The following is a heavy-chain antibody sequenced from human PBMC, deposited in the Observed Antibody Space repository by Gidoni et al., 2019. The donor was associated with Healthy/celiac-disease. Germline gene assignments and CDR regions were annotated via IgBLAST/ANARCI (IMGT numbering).Heavy chain of an antibody. CDR1: GFTFSSYG. CDR3: ARTRGSYYYGMDV. V-gene: IGHV3-30*03. Sequence: QVQLVESGGGVVQPGRSLRLSCASPGFTFSSYGMHWVRQAPGKGLEWVAVISYDGSNKYYADSVKGRFTISRDNSKNTLYLQMNSLRAEDTAVYYCARTRGSYYYGMDVWGQGTTVTVSS. D-gene: IGHD1-26*01. CDR2: ISYDGSNK. J-gene: IGHJ6*02.